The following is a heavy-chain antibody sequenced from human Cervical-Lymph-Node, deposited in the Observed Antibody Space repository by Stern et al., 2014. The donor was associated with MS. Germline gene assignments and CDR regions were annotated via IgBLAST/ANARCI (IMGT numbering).Heavy chain of an antibody. Sequence: QLQLQESGPGLVKPSDTLSLTCTVSGGSISSYYWSWIRQPPGQGLEWIGYIYYSGSANDNPSLKSRVTISVDTSKNQFSLKLSSVTAADTAVYYCASLRFGEGTDYWGQGTLVTVSS. V-gene: IGHV4-59*07. CDR2: IYYSGSA. CDR1: GGSISSYY. D-gene: IGHD3-10*01. J-gene: IGHJ4*02. CDR3: ASLRFGEGTDY.